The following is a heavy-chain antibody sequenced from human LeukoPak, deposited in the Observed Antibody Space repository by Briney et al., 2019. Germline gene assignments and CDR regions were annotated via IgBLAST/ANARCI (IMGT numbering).Heavy chain of an antibody. CDR2: ISGSATST. CDR3: ANAAYCAGDCYSGFDT. Sequence: PGGSLRLSCAASGFTFSNYALTWVRQAPGKGREWVSAISGSATSTYYADSVKGRFTISRDNSKNTLFLQMNSLRAEDTALYYCANAAYCAGDCYSGFDTWGQGTLVTVSS. CDR1: GFTFSNYA. V-gene: IGHV3-23*01. D-gene: IGHD2-21*02. J-gene: IGHJ4*02.